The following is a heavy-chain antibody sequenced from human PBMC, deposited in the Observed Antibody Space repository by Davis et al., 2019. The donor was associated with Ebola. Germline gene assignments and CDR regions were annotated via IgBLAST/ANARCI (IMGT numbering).Heavy chain of an antibody. CDR1: GFTFSHYG. CDR2: IWYDGSKR. CDR3: ARDKGVTAPDFDN. Sequence: GESLKISCAASGFTFSHYGMHWVRQAPGEGLEWVAVIWYDGSKRYYADSVKGRFTISRDDSKNTLYLQMNSPRAEDTAVYYCARDKGVTAPDFDNWGQGTLVTVSS. J-gene: IGHJ4*02. D-gene: IGHD2-21*02. V-gene: IGHV3-33*01.